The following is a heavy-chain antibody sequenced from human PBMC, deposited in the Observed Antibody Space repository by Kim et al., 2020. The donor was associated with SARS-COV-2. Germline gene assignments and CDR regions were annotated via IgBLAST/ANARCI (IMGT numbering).Heavy chain of an antibody. CDR2: T. CDR3: ARDKQQLVSDY. V-gene: IGHV4-30-2*05. Sequence: TYYNPSLKSRLTISVDTSKNHFSLELSSVTAADTAVYYCARDKQQLVSDYWGQGTLVTVSS. J-gene: IGHJ4*02. D-gene: IGHD6-13*01.